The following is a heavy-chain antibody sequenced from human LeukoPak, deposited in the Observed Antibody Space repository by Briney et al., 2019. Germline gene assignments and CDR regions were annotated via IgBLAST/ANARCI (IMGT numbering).Heavy chain of an antibody. CDR1: GGSISSSNW. D-gene: IGHD5-12*01. Sequence: SGTLSLTCAVSGGSISSSNWWSWVRQPPGKGLEWIGEIFHSGSTNYNPSLKSQISISVDTSKNQISLNLTSVTAADAAVYYCARDLGYDGFDWAPWGQGTLVTVSS. CDR2: IFHSGST. V-gene: IGHV4-4*02. CDR3: ARDLGYDGFDWAP. J-gene: IGHJ5*02.